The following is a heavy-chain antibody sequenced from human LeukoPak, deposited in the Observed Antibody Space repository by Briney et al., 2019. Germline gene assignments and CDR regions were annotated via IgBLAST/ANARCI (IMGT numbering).Heavy chain of an antibody. V-gene: IGHV3-30*02. CDR2: IRYDGSNK. J-gene: IGHJ4*02. CDR3: AKVLLWFGEFPNDEYYFDY. Sequence: GGSLRLSCAASGFTFSSYGMHWVRQAPGKGLEWVAFIRYDGSNKYYADSVKGRFTISRDNSKNTLYLQMNSLRAEDTAVYYCAKVLLWFGEFPNDEYYFDYWGQGTLVTVSS. CDR1: GFTFSSYG. D-gene: IGHD3-10*01.